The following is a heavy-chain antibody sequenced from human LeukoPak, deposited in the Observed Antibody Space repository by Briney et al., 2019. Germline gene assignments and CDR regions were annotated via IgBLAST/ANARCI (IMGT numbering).Heavy chain of an antibody. CDR3: ARGRGWLADY. J-gene: IGHJ4*02. CDR1: GYTFTSYD. CDR2: MNPNSGNT. V-gene: IGHV1-8*01. D-gene: IGHD6-19*01. Sequence: GASVKVSCKASGYTFTSYDINWVRQATGQGLEWMGCMNPNSGNTAFAQKFQGRVTLTRNTSISTAYMELTSVRSGDTAVYYCARGRGWLADYWGQGTLVTVSP.